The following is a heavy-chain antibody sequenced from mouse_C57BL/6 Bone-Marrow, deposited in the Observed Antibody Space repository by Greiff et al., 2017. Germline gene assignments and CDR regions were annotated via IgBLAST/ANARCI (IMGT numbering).Heavy chain of an antibody. CDR3: ARIFFITTVVATGYFDV. Sequence: VQLQQSGPELVKPGASVKISCKASGYSFTDHNMNWVKQSNGKSLEWIGVINPNYGTTSYNQKFKGKATLTVDQSSSTAYMQLNSLTSEDSAVYYCARIFFITTVVATGYFDVWGTGTTVTVSS. CDR1: GYSFTDHN. CDR2: INPNYGTT. D-gene: IGHD1-1*01. V-gene: IGHV1-39*01. J-gene: IGHJ1*03.